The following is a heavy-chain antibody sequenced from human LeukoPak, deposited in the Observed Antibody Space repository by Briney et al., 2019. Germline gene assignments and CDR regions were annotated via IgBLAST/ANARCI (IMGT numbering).Heavy chain of an antibody. D-gene: IGHD6-13*01. J-gene: IGHJ4*02. CDR3: ARVSSSWSIYFDY. V-gene: IGHV4-31*03. CDR1: GGSISSGGYY. CDR2: IYYSGST. Sequence: SETLSLTCTVSGGSISSGGYYWSWIRQHPGKGLEWIGYIYYSGSTYYNPSLKSRVTISVDTSKNQFSLKLSSVTAADTAVYYCARVSSSWSIYFDYWGQGTLVTVSS.